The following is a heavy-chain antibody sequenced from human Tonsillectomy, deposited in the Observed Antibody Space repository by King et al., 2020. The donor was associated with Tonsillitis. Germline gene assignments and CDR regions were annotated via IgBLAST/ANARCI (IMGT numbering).Heavy chain of an antibody. CDR3: ARESSGWMIDY. V-gene: IGHV3-53*01. J-gene: IGHJ4*02. CDR2: IYSGGST. D-gene: IGHD6-19*01. Sequence: VQLVESGGGLIQPGGSLRLSCAASGFTVSSNYMSWVRQAPGKGLEWVSVIYSGGSTYYADSVKGRFTISRGNSKNTLYLQMNSLRAEDTAVYYCARESSGWMIDYWGQGTLVTVSS. CDR1: GFTVSSNY.